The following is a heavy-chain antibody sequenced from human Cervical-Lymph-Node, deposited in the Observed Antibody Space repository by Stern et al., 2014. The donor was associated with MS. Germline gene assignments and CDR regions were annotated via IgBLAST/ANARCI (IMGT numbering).Heavy chain of an antibody. D-gene: IGHD4/OR15-4a*01. CDR1: GYTFTSNG. CDR3: ARDKDHGLDN. J-gene: IGHJ3*02. V-gene: IGHV1-18*01. Sequence: QLVQSGLEVMKPGASLTVSCKASGYTFTSNGISWVRQAPGPGLEWMGWISAQTGSTAYVQSFHDRFTMTTDPSTRTAFMELRSLRSDDTAMYYCARDKDHGLDNWGQGTMVTISS. CDR2: ISAQTGST.